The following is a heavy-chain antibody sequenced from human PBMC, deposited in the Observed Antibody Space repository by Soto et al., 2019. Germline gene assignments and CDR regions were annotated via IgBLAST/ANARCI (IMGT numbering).Heavy chain of an antibody. J-gene: IGHJ3*02. CDR1: GYTFTSYY. D-gene: IGHD2-2*01. CDR2: INPSGGST. V-gene: IGHV1-46*01. CDR3: VIVPAAMPHDAFDI. Sequence: ASVKVSCKASGYTFTSYYMHWVRQAPGQGLEWMGIINPSGGSTSYAQKFRGRVTMTRDTSTSTVYMGLSSLRSEDTAVYYCVIVPAAMPHDAFDIWGQGTMVTVSS.